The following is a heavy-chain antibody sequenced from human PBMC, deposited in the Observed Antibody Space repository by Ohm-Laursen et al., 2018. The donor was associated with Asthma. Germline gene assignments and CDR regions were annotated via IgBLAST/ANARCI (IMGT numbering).Heavy chain of an antibody. CDR1: GFTFSSYG. J-gene: IGHJ4*02. V-gene: IGHV3-30*03. CDR3: ASEGLIDRDY. CDR2: ISYDGSNK. D-gene: IGHD3-22*01. Sequence: LSLTCAASGFTFSSYGMHWVRQAPGKGLEWVAVISYDGSNKYYADSVKGRFTISRDNSKNTLYLQMNSLRAEDTAVYYCASEGLIDRDYWGQGTLVTVSS.